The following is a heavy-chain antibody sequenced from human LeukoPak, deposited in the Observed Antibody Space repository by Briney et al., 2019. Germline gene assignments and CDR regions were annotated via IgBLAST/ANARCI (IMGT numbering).Heavy chain of an antibody. CDR3: TLSSQQLLLFDY. J-gene: IGHJ4*02. CDR1: GFSFSGYN. D-gene: IGHD2/OR15-2a*01. V-gene: IGHV3-21*01. Sequence: GGSLRLSCSASGFSFSGYNMNWVRQAPGKGLEWVSSISSGNYMYYADSVKGRFTISRDNAKNSLYLQMNGLRAEDTALYYCTLSSQQLLLFDYWGQGTLLSVSS. CDR2: ISSGNYM.